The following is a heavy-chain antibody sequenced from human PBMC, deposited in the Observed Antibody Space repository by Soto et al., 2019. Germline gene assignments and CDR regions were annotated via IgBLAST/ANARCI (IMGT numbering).Heavy chain of an antibody. J-gene: IGHJ4*02. Sequence: PGGSLRLSCAASGFTFSTYAMSWVRQAPGKGLEWVSAISGSGDTTYYANSVKGRFTISRDNSKNTLYLQMDSLRAEDTAVYYCAKGSYRPHDYWGQGTLVTSPQ. CDR1: GFTFSTYA. D-gene: IGHD1-26*01. CDR2: ISGSGDTT. V-gene: IGHV3-23*01. CDR3: AKGSYRPHDY.